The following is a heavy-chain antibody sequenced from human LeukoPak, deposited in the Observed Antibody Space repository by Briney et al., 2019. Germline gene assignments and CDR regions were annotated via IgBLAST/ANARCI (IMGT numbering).Heavy chain of an antibody. CDR3: ARGTTGRGSSWLDH. J-gene: IGHJ4*02. Sequence: GRSLRLSCAASGFTFSSYGMHWVRQAPGKGLEWVAVIWYDGSNKYYADSVKGRFTISRDNSKNTLYLQMNSLRAEDTAVYYCARGTTGRGSSWLDHWGQGTLVTVSS. D-gene: IGHD6-13*01. CDR2: IWYDGSNK. V-gene: IGHV3-33*01. CDR1: GFTFSSYG.